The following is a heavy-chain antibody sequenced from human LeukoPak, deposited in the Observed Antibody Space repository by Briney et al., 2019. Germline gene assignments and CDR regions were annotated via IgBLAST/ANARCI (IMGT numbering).Heavy chain of an antibody. CDR3: ARALAAAGIGKDYYYMDV. Sequence: SETLSLTCTVSGFSITTYYWSWIRQSPGNGLEWIGQIHSSGSTTYNPSLKSRVTISLDTSKNQFSLYLSSVTAADTAVYYCARALAAAGIGKDYYYMDVWGKGTTVTVSS. D-gene: IGHD6-13*01. CDR1: GFSITTYY. CDR2: IHSSGST. V-gene: IGHV4-59*01. J-gene: IGHJ6*03.